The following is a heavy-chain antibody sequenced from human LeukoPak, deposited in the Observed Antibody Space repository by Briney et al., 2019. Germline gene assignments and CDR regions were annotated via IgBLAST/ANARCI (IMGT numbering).Heavy chain of an antibody. J-gene: IGHJ4*02. Sequence: ASVKVSCKASGGTFSSYAISWVRQAPGQGLEWMGGIIPIFGTANYAQKFQGRVTITADKSTSTAYMELSSLRSEDTAVYYCARQRTVTTHPEDWGQGTLVTVSS. V-gene: IGHV1-69*06. CDR1: GGTFSSYA. CDR2: IIPIFGTA. D-gene: IGHD4-17*01. CDR3: ARQRTVTTHPED.